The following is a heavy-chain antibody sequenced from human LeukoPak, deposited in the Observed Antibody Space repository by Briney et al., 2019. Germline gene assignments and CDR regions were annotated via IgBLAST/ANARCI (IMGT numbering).Heavy chain of an antibody. CDR3: ARDSDFGGYPFDY. V-gene: IGHV3-21*01. J-gene: IGHJ4*02. CDR2: ISSSSSYI. Sequence: PGGSLRLSCAASGFTFSSYSMNWVRQAPGKGLEWVSSISSSSSYIYYADSVKGRFTISRDNAKNSLYLQMNSLRAEDTAVYYCARDSDFGGYPFDYWGQGTLVTASS. CDR1: GFTFSSYS. D-gene: IGHD5-12*01.